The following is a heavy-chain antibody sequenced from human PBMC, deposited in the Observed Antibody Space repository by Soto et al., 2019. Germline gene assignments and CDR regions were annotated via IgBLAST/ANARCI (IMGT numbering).Heavy chain of an antibody. Sequence: PGESLKISCQASGYTFSTYWIGWLRQMPGKGLEWMGVIYPGDSDTRYSPSLLGLVTISVDKSINTAFLQWSSLRASDTAMYFCARRRFSDDSGYGGYYYYGLDVWGQGTTVTVSS. V-gene: IGHV5-51*01. CDR1: GYTFSTYW. J-gene: IGHJ6*02. D-gene: IGHD5-12*01. CDR3: ARRRFSDDSGYGGYYYYGLDV. CDR2: IYPGDSDT.